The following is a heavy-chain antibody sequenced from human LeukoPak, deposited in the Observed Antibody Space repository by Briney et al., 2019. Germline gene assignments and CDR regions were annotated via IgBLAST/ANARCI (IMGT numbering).Heavy chain of an antibody. CDR2: ISYDGSIE. CDR1: GFTFSNYG. J-gene: IGHJ4*02. D-gene: IGHD3-10*01. Sequence: GRSLRLSCAASGFTFSNYGMHWVRQSPGKGLEWVAVISYDGSIEYYADSVKGRFTISRDDSRNTLYLQMNSLKPEDTAVYYCARDFGAGWEEPKYSFDYWGQGILVTVSS. CDR3: ARDFGAGWEEPKYSFDY. V-gene: IGHV3-30*03.